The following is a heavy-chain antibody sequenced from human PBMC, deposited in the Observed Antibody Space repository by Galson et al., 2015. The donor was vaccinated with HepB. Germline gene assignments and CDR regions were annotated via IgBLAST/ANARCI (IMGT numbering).Heavy chain of an antibody. CDR2: ISSNGYMI. V-gene: IGHV3-48*03. Sequence: SLRLSCAASGFTFGAYEMNWVRQAPGKGLEWISYISSNGYMIYYAESVKGRFTVSRDNARDSLYLQMNCLRVEDTAVYYCVRDDALWSWYFDSWGQGILVTVSS. D-gene: IGHD3-10*01. CDR3: VRDDALWSWYFDS. CDR1: GFTFGAYE. J-gene: IGHJ4*02.